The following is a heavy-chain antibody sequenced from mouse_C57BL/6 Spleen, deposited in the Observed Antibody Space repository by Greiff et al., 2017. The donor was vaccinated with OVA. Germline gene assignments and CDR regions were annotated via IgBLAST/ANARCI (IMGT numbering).Heavy chain of an antibody. V-gene: IGHV1-62-2*01. D-gene: IGHD1-1*01. Sequence: QVQLQQSGAELVKPGASVKLSCKASGYTFTEYTIHWVKQRSGQGLEWIGWFYPGSGSIKYNEKFKDKATLTADKSSSTVYMELSRLTSEDAAVYFCARNEDGYGSSYWYFDVWGTGTTVTVSS. CDR2: FYPGSGSI. CDR1: GYTFTEYT. CDR3: ARNEDGYGSSYWYFDV. J-gene: IGHJ1*03.